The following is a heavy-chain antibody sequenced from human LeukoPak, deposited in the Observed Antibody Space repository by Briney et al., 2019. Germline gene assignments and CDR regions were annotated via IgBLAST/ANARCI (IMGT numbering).Heavy chain of an antibody. V-gene: IGHV3-7*01. J-gene: IGHJ4*02. Sequence: GGSLRLSCAASGFTFSSYWMSWVRQAPGKGLEWVANIKQDGSEKYYVDSVKGRFTISRDNAKNSLYLQMNSLRAEDTAVYYCARVDYSSSWYYFDYWGQGALVTVSS. D-gene: IGHD6-13*01. CDR2: IKQDGSEK. CDR3: ARVDYSSSWYYFDY. CDR1: GFTFSSYW.